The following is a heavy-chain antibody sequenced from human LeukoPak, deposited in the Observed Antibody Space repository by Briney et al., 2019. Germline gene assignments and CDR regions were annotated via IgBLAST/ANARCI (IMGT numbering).Heavy chain of an antibody. V-gene: IGHV3-23*01. J-gene: IGHJ6*03. CDR1: GFTFSSYA. CDR3: ANFGIVVVPAAPGYYMDV. CDR2: ISGSGGST. Sequence: GGSLRLSCAASGFTFSSYAMSWVRQAPGKGLEWVSAISGSGGSTYYADSVKGRFTISRDNSKNTLYLQMNSLRAEDTAVYYCANFGIVVVPAAPGYYMDVWGKGTTVTVSS. D-gene: IGHD2-2*01.